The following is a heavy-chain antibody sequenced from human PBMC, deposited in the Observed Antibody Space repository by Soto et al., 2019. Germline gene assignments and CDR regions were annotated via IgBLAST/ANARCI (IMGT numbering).Heavy chain of an antibody. CDR1: GFTFSNYW. J-gene: IGHJ5*02. CDR2: INPDESRT. Sequence: GGSLSLSCAASGFTFSNYWMHWVRQAPGKGLMWVSRINPDESRTTYADSVKGRFAISRDNAKNMLYLQMSSLRAEDTAVYYCARVKSGSYDWFDPWGQGTLVTVSS. V-gene: IGHV3-74*01. D-gene: IGHD3-10*01. CDR3: ARVKSGSYDWFDP.